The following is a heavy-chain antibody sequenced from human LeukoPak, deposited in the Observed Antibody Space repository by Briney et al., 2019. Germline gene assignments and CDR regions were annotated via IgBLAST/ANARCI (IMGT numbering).Heavy chain of an antibody. Sequence: GASVKVSCKASGYTFTGYYMHWVRQAPGQGLEWMGRINPNSGGTNYAQKFQGRVTMTRDTSISTAYMELSRLRSDDTAVYYCARGGENKGYGYGYEDYWGQGTLVTVSS. CDR2: INPNSGGT. V-gene: IGHV1-2*06. D-gene: IGHD5-18*01. CDR3: ARGGENKGYGYGYEDY. CDR1: GYTFTGYY. J-gene: IGHJ4*02.